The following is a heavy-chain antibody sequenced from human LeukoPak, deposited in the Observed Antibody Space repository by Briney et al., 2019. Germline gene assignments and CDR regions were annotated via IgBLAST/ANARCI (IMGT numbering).Heavy chain of an antibody. J-gene: IGHJ4*02. Sequence: GGSLRLSCAASGFTFSTYAMNWVRQAPGKGLEWVAGMSYDGSNKYYADSVKGRFTISRDNSKNTLYLQMNSLRTEDTAVYYCARDSLGSSSWYDFDYWGQGTLVTVSS. D-gene: IGHD6-13*01. V-gene: IGHV3-30*04. CDR1: GFTFSTYA. CDR2: MSYDGSNK. CDR3: ARDSLGSSSWYDFDY.